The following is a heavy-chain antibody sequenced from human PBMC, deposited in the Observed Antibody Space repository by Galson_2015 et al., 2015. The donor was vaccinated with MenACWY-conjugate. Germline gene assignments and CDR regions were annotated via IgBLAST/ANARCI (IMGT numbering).Heavy chain of an antibody. CDR3: ARQSSGGGTDY. V-gene: IGHV4-39*01. Sequence: GSISSSIYYWGWFRQPPGKGLDWIGSISYRGRTYNNPSLASRVTTSVDTSKNQFSLRLSDVSAADTAVYYCARQSSGGGTDYWGQGTLVTVSS. J-gene: IGHJ4*02. CDR1: GSISSSIYY. CDR2: ISYRGRT. D-gene: IGHD3-16*01.